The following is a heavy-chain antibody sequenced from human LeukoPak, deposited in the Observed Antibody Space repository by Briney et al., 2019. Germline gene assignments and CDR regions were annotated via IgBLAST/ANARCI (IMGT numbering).Heavy chain of an antibody. CDR2: IKPKTDGETT. V-gene: IGHV3-15*07. J-gene: IGHJ4*02. Sequence: GGSLRLSCTASEFSLSDFYMDWVRQAPGKGLEWVGRIKPKTDGETTEYAAPVKDRFSISRDDSKSMMYLQMNSLKTEDTAVYYCITPLPYSAQGGQGTLVTVSS. CDR3: ITPLPYSAQ. D-gene: IGHD2-21*01. CDR1: EFSLSDFY.